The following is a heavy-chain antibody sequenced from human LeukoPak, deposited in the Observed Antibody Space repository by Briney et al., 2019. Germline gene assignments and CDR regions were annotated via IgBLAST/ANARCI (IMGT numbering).Heavy chain of an antibody. CDR3: AKTNPHEMATTLGFVSS. CDR2: ISGSGGST. Sequence: PGGSLRLSCAASGFTFSSYAMSWVRKAPGKGLEWVSAISGSGGSTYYADSVKGRFTISRDNSKNTLYLQMNSLRAEDTAVYYCAKTNPHEMATTLGFVSSWGQGTLVTVSS. CDR1: GFTFSSYA. V-gene: IGHV3-23*01. D-gene: IGHD5-24*01. J-gene: IGHJ5*02.